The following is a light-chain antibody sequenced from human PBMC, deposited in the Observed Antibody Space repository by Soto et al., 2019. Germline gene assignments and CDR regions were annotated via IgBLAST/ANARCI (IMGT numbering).Light chain of an antibody. J-gene: IGKJ3*01. CDR1: QGISGY. Sequence: DIQLTQSPSSLSASVGDRVTIICRASQGISGYVNWYQHKPGQAPQLLIFAASNLQSGVPSRFKGSGSGADYSLTISSLQPEDFATYYCQQSYNTLFTFGPGTEVAFK. CDR2: AAS. V-gene: IGKV1-39*01. CDR3: QQSYNTLFT.